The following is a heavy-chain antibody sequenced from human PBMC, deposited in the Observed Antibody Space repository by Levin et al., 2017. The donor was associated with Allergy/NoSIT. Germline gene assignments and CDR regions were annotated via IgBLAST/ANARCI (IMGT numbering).Heavy chain of an antibody. CDR2: ISYDGSNK. D-gene: IGHD6-19*01. J-gene: IGHJ3*02. CDR1: GFTFSSYG. CDR3: AKGSGWSDAFDI. V-gene: IGHV3-30*18. Sequence: GGSLRLSCAASGFTFSSYGMHWVRQAPGKGLEWVAVISYDGSNKYYADSVKGRFTISRDNSKNTLYLQMNSLRAEDTAVYYCAKGSGWSDAFDIWGQGTMVTVSS.